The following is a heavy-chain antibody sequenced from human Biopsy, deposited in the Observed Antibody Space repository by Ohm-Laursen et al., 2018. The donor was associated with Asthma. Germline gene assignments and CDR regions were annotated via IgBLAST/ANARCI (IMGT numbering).Heavy chain of an antibody. Sequence: SETLSLTWTVSSASIRSTNYWGWIRQPPGKRLEWVGSIFYTGSTFYKQSLKSRLSLSVDTSRNQFSLRLRSVTAADTAVYYCARAYGGSFFSGAFDIWGQGTMVTVSS. D-gene: IGHD4-23*01. J-gene: IGHJ3*02. V-gene: IGHV4-38-2*02. CDR1: SASIRSTNY. CDR3: ARAYGGSFFSGAFDI. CDR2: IFYTGST.